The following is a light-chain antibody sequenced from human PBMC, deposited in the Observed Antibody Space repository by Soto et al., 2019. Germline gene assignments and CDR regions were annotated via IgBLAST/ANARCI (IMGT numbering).Light chain of an antibody. CDR3: QQFGSSPGFT. J-gene: IGKJ3*01. CDR1: QSINNRY. CDR2: AAD. V-gene: IGKV3-20*01. Sequence: EIVLTQSPGTLSLSPGERATLSCRASQSINNRYLAWYQQKPGQAPRLLIYAADSRATGIPERFSGSGSGTDFTLTISRLEPEYFAVYYCQQFGSSPGFTFGPGTKVDIK.